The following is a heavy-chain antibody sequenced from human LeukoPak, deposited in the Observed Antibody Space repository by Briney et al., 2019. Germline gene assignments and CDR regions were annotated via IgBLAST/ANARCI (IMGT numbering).Heavy chain of an antibody. CDR1: GFTFSSYA. CDR2: FSGSGGST. J-gene: IGHJ4*02. D-gene: IGHD2-15*01. V-gene: IGHV3-23*01. Sequence: PGGSLRLSCAASGFTFSSYAMSWVRQAPGKGLEWVSAFSGSGGSTYYADSVKGRFTISRDNSKNTLYLQMNSLRAEDTAVYYCAKSARERNFIGGSCYLFLPFDYWGQGTLVTVSS. CDR3: AKSARERNFIGGSCYLFLPFDY.